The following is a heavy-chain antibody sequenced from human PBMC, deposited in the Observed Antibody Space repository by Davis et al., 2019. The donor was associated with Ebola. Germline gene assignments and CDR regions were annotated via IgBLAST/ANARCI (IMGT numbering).Heavy chain of an antibody. CDR3: ARIGDYYDSSGFPINDY. CDR2: INHSGST. CDR1: GGSFSGYY. Sequence: PSETLSLTCAVYGGSFSGYYWSWIRQPPGKGLEWIGEINHSGSTNYNPSLKSRVTISVDTSKNQFSLKLSSVTAADTAVYYCARIGDYYDSSGFPINDYWGQGTLVTVSS. D-gene: IGHD3-22*01. J-gene: IGHJ4*02. V-gene: IGHV4-34*01.